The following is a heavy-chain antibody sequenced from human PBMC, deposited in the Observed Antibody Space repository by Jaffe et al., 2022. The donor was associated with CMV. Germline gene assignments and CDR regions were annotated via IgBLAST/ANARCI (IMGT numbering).Heavy chain of an antibody. D-gene: IGHD3-3*01. Sequence: EVQLVESGGGLVQPGGSLRLSCAASGFTFSSYWMHWVRQAPGKGLVWVSRINSDGSSTSYADSVKGRFTISRDNAKNTLYLQMNSLRAEDTAVYYCARLYYDFWSGYPETERIDYWGQGTLVTVSS. CDR1: GFTFSSYW. CDR2: INSDGSST. CDR3: ARLYYDFWSGYPETERIDY. J-gene: IGHJ4*02. V-gene: IGHV3-74*01.